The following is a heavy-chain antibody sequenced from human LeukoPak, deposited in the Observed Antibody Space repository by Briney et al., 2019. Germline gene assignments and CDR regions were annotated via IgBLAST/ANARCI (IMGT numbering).Heavy chain of an antibody. CDR1: GGSISSGSYY. V-gene: IGHV4-31*03. J-gene: IGHJ4*02. CDR2: IYYSGST. Sequence: SQTLSLTCTVSGGSISSGSYYWSWIRQHPGKGLEWIGYIYYSGSTYYNPSLKSRVTISVDTSKNQFSLKLSSVTAADTAVYYCARAPDAEYDSSGYLDYWGQGTLVTVSS. D-gene: IGHD3-22*01. CDR3: ARAPDAEYDSSGYLDY.